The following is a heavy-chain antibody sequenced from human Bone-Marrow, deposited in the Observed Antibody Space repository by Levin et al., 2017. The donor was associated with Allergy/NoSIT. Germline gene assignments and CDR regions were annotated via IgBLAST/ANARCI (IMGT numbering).Heavy chain of an antibody. Sequence: GGSLRLSCEASGFTFKSYWMTWVRQAPGKGLEWVANIKQDGSEKYYVDSVKGRFTVSRDNAKNLLYLHMNSLRVEDTAVYYCARDPMTCSGGSCYHFDYWGQGTLVTVSS. CDR3: ARDPMTCSGGSCYHFDY. J-gene: IGHJ4*02. D-gene: IGHD2-15*01. CDR1: GFTFKSYW. V-gene: IGHV3-7*01. CDR2: IKQDGSEK.